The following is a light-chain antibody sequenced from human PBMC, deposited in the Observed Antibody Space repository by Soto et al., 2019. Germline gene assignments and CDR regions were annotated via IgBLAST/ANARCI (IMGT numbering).Light chain of an antibody. V-gene: IGKV3D-15*01. J-gene: IGKJ4*01. CDR1: QNVATN. Sequence: VMTQSPANLSVSPGEGVTVFCRASQNVATNIAWYQVKPAQAPRLLIYGSSTRATGIPATFSGSGSGTHFSLTISSLQSEDSGVYYCQQYYHWGLSFGGGTKVEI. CDR2: GSS. CDR3: QQYYHWGLS.